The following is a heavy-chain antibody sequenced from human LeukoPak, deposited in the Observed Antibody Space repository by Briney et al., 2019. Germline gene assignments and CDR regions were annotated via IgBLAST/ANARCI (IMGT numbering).Heavy chain of an antibody. CDR2: IYSSGST. CDR1: GGSIRSYY. J-gene: IGHJ5*02. Sequence: SETLSLTRTVSGGSIRSYYWNWKRQPAGKGLEWIGRIYSSGSTNYNPSLKSRVTISKDNSKNQFSLKLTSVTAADTAVYYCARDPYGGGGWFDPWGQGTLVTVSS. V-gene: IGHV4-4*07. CDR3: ARDPYGGGGWFDP. D-gene: IGHD4-23*01.